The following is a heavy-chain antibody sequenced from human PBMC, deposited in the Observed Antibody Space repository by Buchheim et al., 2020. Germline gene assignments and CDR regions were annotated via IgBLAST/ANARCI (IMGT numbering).Heavy chain of an antibody. Sequence: QVQLQESGPGLVKPSETLSLTCTVSGGSISTYYWSWIRQPPGKGLEWIGCIYYSGSTNYNPSLKSRATISVDTSKNQFSLNLTSVTAADTALYYCARCSGASCYHPIDYWGQGTL. V-gene: IGHV4-59*01. D-gene: IGHD2-15*01. CDR2: IYYSGST. J-gene: IGHJ4*02. CDR3: ARCSGASCYHPIDY. CDR1: GGSISTYY.